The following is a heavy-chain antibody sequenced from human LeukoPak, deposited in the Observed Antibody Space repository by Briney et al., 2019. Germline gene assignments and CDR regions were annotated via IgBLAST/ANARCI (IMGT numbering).Heavy chain of an antibody. CDR2: IYGGGST. Sequence: GGSLRLSCAASGFTVSGYYMNWVRQGPGKGLEWVSIIYGGGSTYYADSVKGRFTISRDTSKNTLYLQMNSLRAEDTAVYYCARGDYYDNSGYFNDAFDMWGQGTMVTVSS. V-gene: IGHV3-66*01. CDR1: GFTVSGYY. D-gene: IGHD3-22*01. CDR3: ARGDYYDNSGYFNDAFDM. J-gene: IGHJ3*02.